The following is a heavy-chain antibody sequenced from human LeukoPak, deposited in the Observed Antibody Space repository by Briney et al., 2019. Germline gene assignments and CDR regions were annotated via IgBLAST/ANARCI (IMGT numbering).Heavy chain of an antibody. CDR3: AKGAENGDYKLDH. CDR2: ISGSGGST. CDR1: GFTFSSYS. J-gene: IGHJ5*02. D-gene: IGHD4-17*01. Sequence: GGSLRLSCAASGFTFSSYSMNWVRQAPGKGREWVSAISGSGGSTYYADSVKGRFTISRDNSKNTLYLQMNSLRAEDTAVYYCAKGAENGDYKLDHWGQGTLVTVSS. V-gene: IGHV3-23*01.